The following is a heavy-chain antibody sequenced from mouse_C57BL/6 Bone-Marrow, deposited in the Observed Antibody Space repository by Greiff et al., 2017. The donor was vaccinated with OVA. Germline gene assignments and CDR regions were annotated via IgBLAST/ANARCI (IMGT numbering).Heavy chain of an antibody. CDR1: GYSFTSYY. V-gene: IGHV1-66*01. CDR2: IYPGSGNT. Sequence: QVQLQQSGPELVKPGASVKISCKASGYSFTSYYIHWVKQRPGQGLEWIGWIYPGSGNTKYNEKFKGKATLTADTSSSTAYMQLSSRTSEDSAVYYGARVGLYSWYFDVWGTGTTVTVSS. J-gene: IGHJ1*03. CDR3: ARVGLYSWYFDV. D-gene: IGHD1-1*01.